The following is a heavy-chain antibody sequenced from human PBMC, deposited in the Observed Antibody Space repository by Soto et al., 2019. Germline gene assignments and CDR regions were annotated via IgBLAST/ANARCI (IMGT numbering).Heavy chain of an antibody. V-gene: IGHV3-23*01. CDR3: ARDRYGDPLWGQDDFDY. CDR1: GFTFSNYA. D-gene: IGHD2-21*02. Sequence: EAQLLESGGGLVQPGGSLRLSCAASGFTFSNYAMSWVRQAPGKGLEWVSAISGSGDSTYYADSVKGRFTISRDNSKNTLYLQMNRLRAEDTAIYYCARDRYGDPLWGQDDFDYWGQGTLVTVSA. CDR2: ISGSGDST. J-gene: IGHJ4*02.